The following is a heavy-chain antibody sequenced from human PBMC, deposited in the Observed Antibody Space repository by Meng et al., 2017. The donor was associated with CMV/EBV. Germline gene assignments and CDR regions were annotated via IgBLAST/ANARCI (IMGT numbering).Heavy chain of an antibody. CDR3: ARGQFLEWLLYERYYYYGMDV. V-gene: IGHV1-8*01. D-gene: IGHD3-3*01. CDR1: YD. Sequence: YDSSWVRQAKGQGLEWMGWMNPNSGNTGDAQKFQGRVTMTRNTSISTAYMELSSLRSEDTAVYYCARGQFLEWLLYERYYYYGMDVWGQGTTVTVSS. CDR2: MNPNSGNT. J-gene: IGHJ6*02.